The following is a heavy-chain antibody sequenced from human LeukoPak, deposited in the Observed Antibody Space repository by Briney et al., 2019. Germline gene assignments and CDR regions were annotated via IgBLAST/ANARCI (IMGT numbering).Heavy chain of an antibody. CDR1: GYTFTGYY. V-gene: IGHV1-46*01. J-gene: IGHJ4*02. CDR2: INSSGGTT. CDR3: ARIYYDILTGYYFDY. Sequence: ASVKVSCKASGYTFTGYYMHWVRQAPGQGLEWMGIINSSGGTTSYAQKFQGRVTMTRDTSTSTVYMELSSLRSEDTAVYYCARIYYDILTGYYFDYWGQGTLVTVSS. D-gene: IGHD3-9*01.